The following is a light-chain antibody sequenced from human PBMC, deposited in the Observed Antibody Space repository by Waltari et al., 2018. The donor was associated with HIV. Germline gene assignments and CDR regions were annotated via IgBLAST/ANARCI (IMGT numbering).Light chain of an antibody. CDR1: SSDVGSYNR. J-gene: IGLJ2*01. Sequence: QSALTQPPSVSGSPGQSVTISCTGTSSDVGSYNRVYWYQQPPGTAPKLMIYEVSNRPSVFPYRFSGSKSCNTASLSISGLQAEDEADYYCSSYTSSSTYVVFGGGPKLTVL. CDR2: EVS. V-gene: IGLV2-18*02. CDR3: SSYTSSSTYVV.